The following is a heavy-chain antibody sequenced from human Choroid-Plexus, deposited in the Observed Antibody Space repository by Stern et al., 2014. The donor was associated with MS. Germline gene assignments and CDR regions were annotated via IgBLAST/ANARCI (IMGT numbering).Heavy chain of an antibody. CDR1: GFTFSSYG. D-gene: IGHD2-8*01. J-gene: IGHJ4*02. CDR3: ARDYEDTSMLFDH. CDR2: ISSDGHQK. Sequence: VQLVESGGAVVQPGRSLRLSCEASGFTFSSYGMPWVRQAPGKGLEWGTVISSDGHQKYYGDYVKGRFTIPKYKSKTPVQLQMNSLTPDDTAIYYCARDYEDTSMLFDHWGQGTLVTVSS. V-gene: IGHV3-30*03.